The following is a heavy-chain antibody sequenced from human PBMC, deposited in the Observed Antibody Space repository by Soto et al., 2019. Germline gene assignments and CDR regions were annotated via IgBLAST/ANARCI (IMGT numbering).Heavy chain of an antibody. CDR1: GGSISGYY. D-gene: IGHD6-13*01. V-gene: IGHV4-59*01. CDR2: IYYSGGT. CDR3: ARDLGGPPSDIAAAGYYMDV. Sequence: SETLSLTCTVSGGSISGYYWSWFRQPPGKGLEWIGNIYYSGGTKYNPSLKSRVTISVDTSKNHFSLKVSSVTAADTAVYYCARDLGGPPSDIAAAGYYMDVCGKGTTVTVSS. J-gene: IGHJ6*03.